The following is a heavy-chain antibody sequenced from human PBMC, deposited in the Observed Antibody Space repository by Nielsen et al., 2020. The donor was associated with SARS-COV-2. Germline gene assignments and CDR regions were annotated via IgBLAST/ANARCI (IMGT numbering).Heavy chain of an antibody. CDR1: GGSISSGGYY. V-gene: IGHV4-31*03. Sequence: SEILSLTCTVSGGSISSGGYYWSWIRQHPGKGLEWIGYIYYSGSTYYNPSLKSRVTISVDTSKNQFSLKLSSVTAADTAVYYCAIARGYSYGYRVDYWGQGTLVTVSS. CDR3: AIARGYSYGYRVDY. CDR2: IYYSGST. J-gene: IGHJ4*02. D-gene: IGHD5-18*01.